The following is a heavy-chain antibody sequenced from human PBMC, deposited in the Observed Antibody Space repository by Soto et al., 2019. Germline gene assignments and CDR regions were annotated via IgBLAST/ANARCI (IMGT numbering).Heavy chain of an antibody. J-gene: IGHJ6*02. V-gene: IGHV3-23*01. Sequence: GGPLGLSGATSGCSFNTYAMSWVRQARGKGPEWVSTVSASGGSTYSADSVKGRFTISRDNSKNTVHLQMNSLRAEDTAVYYCAKTMGDCSGGSCYSGYSMGAWGRGSTVTVSS. CDR1: GCSFNTYA. D-gene: IGHD2-15*01. CDR3: AKTMGDCSGGSCYSGYSMGA. CDR2: VSASGGST.